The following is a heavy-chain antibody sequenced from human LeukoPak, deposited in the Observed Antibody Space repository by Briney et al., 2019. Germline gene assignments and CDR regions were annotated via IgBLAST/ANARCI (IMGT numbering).Heavy chain of an antibody. V-gene: IGHV3-7*03. CDR3: ARVKYCGGDCYSHFDY. CDR2: IKQDGSEK. CDR1: GFTFSSYW. Sequence: GGSLRLSCAASGFTFSSYWMSWVRQAPGKGLEWVANIKQDGSEKYYVDSVKGRFTISRDNAKNSLYLQMNSLRSEDTAVYYCARVKYCGGDCYSHFDYWGQGTLVTVSS. J-gene: IGHJ4*02. D-gene: IGHD2-21*01.